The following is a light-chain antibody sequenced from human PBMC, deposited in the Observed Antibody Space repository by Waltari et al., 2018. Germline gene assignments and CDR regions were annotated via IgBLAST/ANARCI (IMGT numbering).Light chain of an antibody. J-gene: IGKJ1*01. V-gene: IGKV3-20*01. Sequence: IVLTQSPGTLSLSPGQGATLSCRASQSVNTNSLAWYHHKPGRAPRLLIFGASTRATGTPDRFSGNGSWAEFTLTISRLEPEDFAMYYCQQYGSTPRTFGQGTKVEIK. CDR3: QQYGSTPRT. CDR1: QSVNTNS. CDR2: GAS.